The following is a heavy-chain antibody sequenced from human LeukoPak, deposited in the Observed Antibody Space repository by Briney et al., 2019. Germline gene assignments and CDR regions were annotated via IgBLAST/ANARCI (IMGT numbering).Heavy chain of an antibody. CDR2: IYYSGST. Sequence: PSETLSLTCTVSGGSISSSSYYRGRIRQPPGKGLEWIGSIYYSGSTYYNPSLKSRVTISVDTSKNQFSLKLSSVTAADTAVYYCASRGYSGYADYWGQGTLVTVSS. CDR1: GGSISSSSYY. D-gene: IGHD5-12*01. V-gene: IGHV4-39*01. CDR3: ASRGYSGYADY. J-gene: IGHJ4*02.